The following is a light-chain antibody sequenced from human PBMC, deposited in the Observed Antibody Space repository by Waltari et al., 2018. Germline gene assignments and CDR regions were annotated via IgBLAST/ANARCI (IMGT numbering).Light chain of an antibody. Sequence: DIVMTQSPDSLAVSLGEGAPITCKSSQSVLYSSNNKNYLAWYQQKPGQPPKLLIYWASTRESGVPDRFSGSGSGTDFTLTISSLQAEDVAVYYCQQYYSTPLTFGGGTKVEIK. CDR2: WAS. CDR1: QSVLYSSNNKNY. V-gene: IGKV4-1*01. CDR3: QQYYSTPLT. J-gene: IGKJ4*01.